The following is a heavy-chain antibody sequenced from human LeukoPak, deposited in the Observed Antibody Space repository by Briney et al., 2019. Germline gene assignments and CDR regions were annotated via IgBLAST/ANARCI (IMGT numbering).Heavy chain of an antibody. CDR2: IRSKANSYAT. Sequence: PGGSLTLSCAASGFTFSGSAMHWVRQASGKGLEWVGRIRSKANSYATAYAASVKDRFTISRDDSKNTAYLQMNSLKTEDTAVYYCTRLALEGFDYWGQGTLVTVSS. CDR1: GFTFSGSA. V-gene: IGHV3-73*01. CDR3: TRLALEGFDY. J-gene: IGHJ4*02.